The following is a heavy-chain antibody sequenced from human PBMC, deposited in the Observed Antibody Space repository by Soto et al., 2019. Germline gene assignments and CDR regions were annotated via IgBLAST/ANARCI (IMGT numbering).Heavy chain of an antibody. V-gene: IGHV4-59*08. CDR1: GGSISSYY. CDR2: IYYSGST. Sequence: SETLSFTCTVSGGSISSYYWSWIRQPPGKGLEWIGYIYYSGSTNYNPSLKSRVTISVDTSKNQFSLKLSSVTAADTAVYYCARRVITFGGVIASYDYWGQGTLVTVSS. CDR3: ARRVITFGGVIASYDY. D-gene: IGHD3-16*02. J-gene: IGHJ4*02.